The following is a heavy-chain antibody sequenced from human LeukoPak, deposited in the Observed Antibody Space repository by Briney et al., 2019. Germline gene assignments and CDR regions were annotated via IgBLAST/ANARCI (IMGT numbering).Heavy chain of an antibody. CDR3: AKDPRGSYYDSGSYYDY. V-gene: IGHV3-30*18. CDR1: GFTFGSYG. J-gene: IGHJ4*02. Sequence: PGRSLRLSCAASGFTFGSYGMHWVRQAPGKGLEWVAVISYDGSNKYYADSVKGRFTISRDNSKNTLYLQMNSLRAEDTAVYYCAKDPRGSYYDSGSYYDYWGQGTLVTVSS. D-gene: IGHD3-10*01. CDR2: ISYDGSNK.